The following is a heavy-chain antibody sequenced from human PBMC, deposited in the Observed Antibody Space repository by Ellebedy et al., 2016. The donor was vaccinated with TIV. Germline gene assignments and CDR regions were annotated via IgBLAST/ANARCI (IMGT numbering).Heavy chain of an antibody. Sequence: GGSLRLSCAASGFTFSGSAMHWVRQASGKGLEWVGRIRSKANSYATAYAASVKGRFTISRDDSKNTAYLQMNSLKTEDTAVYYCTRGGIAVAGTLNHWGQGTLVTVSS. D-gene: IGHD6-19*01. CDR2: IRSKANSYAT. J-gene: IGHJ5*02. CDR1: GFTFSGSA. CDR3: TRGGIAVAGTLNH. V-gene: IGHV3-73*01.